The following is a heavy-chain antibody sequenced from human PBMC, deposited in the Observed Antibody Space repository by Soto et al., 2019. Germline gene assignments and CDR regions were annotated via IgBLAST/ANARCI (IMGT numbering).Heavy chain of an antibody. D-gene: IGHD5-12*01. J-gene: IGHJ3*02. V-gene: IGHV1-8*01. CDR2: LNPNTDKT. CDR1: GYTFSNYD. CDR3: ARGIKGLPPSAFDI. Sequence: ASVKVSRKASGYTFSNYDINWVRQATGQGLEWMGWLNPNTDKTGSAQKFQGRVTMTRNTSISTAYLELSGLRSDDTAVYYCARGIKGLPPSAFDIWGQGTRVTVSS.